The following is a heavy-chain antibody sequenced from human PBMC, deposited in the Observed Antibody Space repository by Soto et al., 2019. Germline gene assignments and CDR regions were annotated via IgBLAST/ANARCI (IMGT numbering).Heavy chain of an antibody. CDR1: GYSFTSYW. CDR2: IYPGDSDT. J-gene: IGHJ6*02. V-gene: IGHV5-51*01. CDR3: ARRSYDFWSGYKGYYGMDV. Sequence: PGESLKISCKGSGYSFTSYWIGWVRQMPGKGLEWMGIIYPGDSDTRYSPSFQGQVTISADKSNSTAYLQWSSLKASDTAMYYCARRSYDFWSGYKGYYGMDVWGQGTTVTVSS. D-gene: IGHD3-3*01.